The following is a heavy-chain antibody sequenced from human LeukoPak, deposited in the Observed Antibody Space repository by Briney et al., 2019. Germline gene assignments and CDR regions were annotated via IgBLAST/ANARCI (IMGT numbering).Heavy chain of an antibody. Sequence: GGSLRLSCAASGFTFSSYAMSWVRQAPGKGLEWVSAISGSGGSTYYADSVKGRFTISRDNSKNTLYLQMNSLRAEDTAVYYCAKDRGYCSGGSCYSSEPPSDYWGQGTLVTVSS. V-gene: IGHV3-23*01. CDR3: AKDRGYCSGGSCYSSEPPSDY. CDR1: GFTFSSYA. D-gene: IGHD2-15*01. CDR2: ISGSGGST. J-gene: IGHJ4*02.